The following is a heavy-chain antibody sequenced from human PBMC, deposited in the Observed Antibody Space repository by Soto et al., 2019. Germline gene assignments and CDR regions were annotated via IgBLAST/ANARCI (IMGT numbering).Heavy chain of an antibody. CDR2: IYYSGST. J-gene: IGHJ4*02. D-gene: IGHD3-10*01. CDR1: GGSISSGGYY. V-gene: IGHV4-31*03. CDR3: ARGTPYYYGSGSYYGSCDFDY. Sequence: SETLSLTCTVSGGSISSGGYYWSWIRQHPGKGLEWIGYIYYSGSTYYNPSLKSRVTISVDTSKNQFSLKLSSVTAADTAVYYCARGTPYYYGSGSYYGSCDFDYWGQGTLVTVSS.